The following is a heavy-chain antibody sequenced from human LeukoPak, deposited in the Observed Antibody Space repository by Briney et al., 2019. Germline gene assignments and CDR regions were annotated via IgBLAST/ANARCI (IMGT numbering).Heavy chain of an antibody. CDR1: GGSFSGYY. Sequence: PSETLSLTCAVYGGSFSGYYWSWIRQPPGKGLEWTGEINHSGSTNYNPSLKSRVTISVDTSKNQFSLKLSSVTAADTAVYYCARRPHSYYYGSGSYYYFDYWGQGTLVTVSS. CDR3: ARRPHSYYYGSGSYYYFDY. V-gene: IGHV4-34*01. CDR2: INHSGST. D-gene: IGHD3-10*01. J-gene: IGHJ4*02.